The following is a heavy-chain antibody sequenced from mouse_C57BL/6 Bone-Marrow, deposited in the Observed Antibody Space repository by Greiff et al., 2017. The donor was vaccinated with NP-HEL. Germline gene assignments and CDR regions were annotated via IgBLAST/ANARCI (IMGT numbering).Heavy chain of an antibody. V-gene: IGHV1-81*01. CDR3: ARSGGYEYDDDWFAD. Sequence: QVQLKQSGAELARPGASVKLSCKASGYTFTSYGISWVKQRTGQGLEWIGEIYPRSGNTYYNEKFKGKATLTADTSSSTAYMELRSLTSEDSAVDFCARSGGYEYDDDWFADWGQGTLVTVSA. J-gene: IGHJ3*01. CDR1: GYTFTSYG. CDR2: IYPRSGNT. D-gene: IGHD2-4*01.